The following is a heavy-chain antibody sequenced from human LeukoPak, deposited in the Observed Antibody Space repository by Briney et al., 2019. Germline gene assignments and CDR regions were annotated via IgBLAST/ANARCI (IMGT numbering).Heavy chain of an antibody. CDR2: ISGSGGST. J-gene: IGHJ4*02. CDR3: AKYPRIAAAGASDY. V-gene: IGHV3-23*01. D-gene: IGHD6-13*01. CDR1: GFTFSSYG. Sequence: GGSLRLSCAASGFTFSSYGMSWVRQAPGKGLEWVSAISGSGGSTYYADSVKGRFTISRDNSKNTLYLQMNSLRAEDTAVYYCAKYPRIAAAGASDYWGQGTLVTVSS.